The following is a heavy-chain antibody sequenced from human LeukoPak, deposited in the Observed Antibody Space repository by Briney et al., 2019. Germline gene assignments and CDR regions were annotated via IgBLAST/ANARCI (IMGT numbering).Heavy chain of an antibody. Sequence: SETLSLTCAVSGDSFSSHYWTWIRQSPGTGLEWIGYNSHIGRTNYNPSLKSRVTISIDTSKNQFSLKLRSVTAADTAVYYCARDLVTVTKGFDIWGQGTMVSVSS. D-gene: IGHD4-17*01. V-gene: IGHV4-59*11. CDR2: NSHIGRT. CDR1: GDSFSSHY. CDR3: ARDLVTVTKGFDI. J-gene: IGHJ3*02.